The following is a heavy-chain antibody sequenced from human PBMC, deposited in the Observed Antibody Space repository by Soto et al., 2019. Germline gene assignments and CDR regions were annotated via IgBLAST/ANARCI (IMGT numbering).Heavy chain of an antibody. Sequence: GGSLRLSCAASGFTVSSNYMSWVRQAPGKGLEWVPVIYSGGSTYYADSVKGRFTISRDNSKNTLYLQMNSLRAEDTAVYYCARDRTPYYDSSGYYYYYYGMDVWGQGTTVTVSS. CDR2: IYSGGST. V-gene: IGHV3-53*01. CDR3: ARDRTPYYDSSGYYYYYYGMDV. CDR1: GFTVSSNY. J-gene: IGHJ6*02. D-gene: IGHD3-22*01.